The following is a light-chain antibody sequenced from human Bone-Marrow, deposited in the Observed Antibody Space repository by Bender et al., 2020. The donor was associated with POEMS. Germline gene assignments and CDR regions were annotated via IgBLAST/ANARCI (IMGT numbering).Light chain of an antibody. CDR2: EVN. CDR1: TSDVGRYDY. V-gene: IGLV2-8*01. J-gene: IGLJ3*02. Sequence: QSALTQPPSASGSPGQSVTISCTGTTSDVGRYDYVAWYQQHPGKAPKVMIYEVNKRPSEVPDRFSGSKSGNTASLAITGLQAEDEGDYYCQSYDNSLGGWVFGGGTKLTVL. CDR3: QSYDNSLGGWV.